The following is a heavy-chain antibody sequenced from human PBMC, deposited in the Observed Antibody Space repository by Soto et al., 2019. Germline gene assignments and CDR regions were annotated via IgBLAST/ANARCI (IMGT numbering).Heavy chain of an antibody. CDR3: TSTSAYYSWIPNC. V-gene: IGHV3-49*03. D-gene: IGHD1-26*01. CDR2: IRSKAYGGTT. CDR1: GFTFGDYA. Sequence: PGGSLRLSCTASGFTFGDYAMSWFRQAPGKGLEWVGFIRSKAYGGTTEYAASVKGRFTISRDDSKSIAYLQMNSLKTEDTAVYYWTSTSAYYSWIPNCWGQESLVTVSS. J-gene: IGHJ4*02.